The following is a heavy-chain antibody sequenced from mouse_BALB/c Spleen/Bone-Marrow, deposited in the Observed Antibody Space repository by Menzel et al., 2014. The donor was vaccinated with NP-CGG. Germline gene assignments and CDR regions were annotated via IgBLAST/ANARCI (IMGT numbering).Heavy chain of an antibody. Sequence: QVQLKESGPELVKPGALVKISCKASGYTFTSYDINWVKQRPGQGLEWTGWIYPGDGSTKYNEKFKGKATLTGDKSSSTAYMQLSSLTSENSAVYFCARSGDSSGYGFAYWGQGTLVTVSA. CDR2: IYPGDGST. J-gene: IGHJ3*01. V-gene: IGHV1S56*01. CDR3: ARSGDSSGYGFAY. D-gene: IGHD3-2*01. CDR1: GYTFTSYD.